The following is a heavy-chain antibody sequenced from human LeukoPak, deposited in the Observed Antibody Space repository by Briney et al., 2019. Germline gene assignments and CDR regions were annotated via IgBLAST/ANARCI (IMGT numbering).Heavy chain of an antibody. CDR1: GFTFDDYG. D-gene: IGHD1-7*01. V-gene: IGHV3-21*01. Sequence: GGSLRLSCAASGFTFDDYGMSWVRQVPGKGLEWVSSISSSSSYIYYADSVKGRFTISRDNAKNSLYLQMNSLRAEDTAVYYCARDRTSALGYWGQGTLVTVSS. CDR2: ISSSSSYI. J-gene: IGHJ4*02. CDR3: ARDRTSALGY.